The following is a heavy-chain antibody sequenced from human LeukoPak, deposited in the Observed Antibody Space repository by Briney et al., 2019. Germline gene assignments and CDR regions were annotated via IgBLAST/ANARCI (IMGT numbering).Heavy chain of an antibody. J-gene: IGHJ4*02. V-gene: IGHV3-23*01. CDR2: ISGSGGST. D-gene: IGHD1-1*01. Sequence: PGGSLRLSCAASGFTFSSYAMSWVRQAPGKGLEWVSAISGSGGSTYYADSVRGRFTISRDTSANSLSLEMNRLRAEDTAVYHCARLSGTSGTSSRVLHYWGQGTLVTVSS. CDR3: ARLSGTSGTSSRVLHY. CDR1: GFTFSSYA.